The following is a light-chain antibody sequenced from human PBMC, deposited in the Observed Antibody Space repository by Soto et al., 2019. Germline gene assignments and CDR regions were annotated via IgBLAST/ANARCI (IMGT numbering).Light chain of an antibody. J-gene: IGKJ1*01. Sequence: EIMMTQSPANVSLFPGERATLSCRASQSIDSDLSGYQQKPGQVPRLLIYCASTRATGIPARFSGSGSGTAFTLTIRSLQSDDFEVYYWQQYTHWRTFGQGTRVEMK. V-gene: IGKV3-15*01. CDR1: QSIDSD. CDR2: CAS. CDR3: QQYTHWRT.